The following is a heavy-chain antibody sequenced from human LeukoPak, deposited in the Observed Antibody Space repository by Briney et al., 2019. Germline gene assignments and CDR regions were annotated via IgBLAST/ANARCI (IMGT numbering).Heavy chain of an antibody. Sequence: GGSLRLSCAASGFPFSTFGMHWVRQAPGKGLEWVAAIAYDGSVKYYPDSLKGRLTISRDNSRNTLYLRMNSLRAEDTAVYYCAKDRTVVGATSFDYWGLGTLVTVSS. CDR1: GFPFSTFG. J-gene: IGHJ4*02. V-gene: IGHV3-30*18. CDR2: IAYDGSVK. D-gene: IGHD1-26*01. CDR3: AKDRTVVGATSFDY.